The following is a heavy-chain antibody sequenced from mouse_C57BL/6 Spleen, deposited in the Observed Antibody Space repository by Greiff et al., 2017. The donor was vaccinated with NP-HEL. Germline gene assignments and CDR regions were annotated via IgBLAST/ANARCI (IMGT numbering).Heavy chain of an antibody. Sequence: VQLQQSGPELVKPGASVKISCKASGYTFTDYYMNWVKQSHGKSLEWIGDINPNNGGTSYNQKFKGKATLTVDKSSSTAYMELRSLTSEDSAVYYCARYDRGLYAMDYWGQGTSVTVSS. D-gene: IGHD2-12*01. J-gene: IGHJ4*01. CDR1: GYTFTDYY. CDR2: INPNNGGT. V-gene: IGHV1-26*01. CDR3: ARYDRGLYAMDY.